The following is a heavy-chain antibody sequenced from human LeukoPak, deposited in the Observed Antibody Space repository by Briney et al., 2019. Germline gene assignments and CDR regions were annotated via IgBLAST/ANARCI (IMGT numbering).Heavy chain of an antibody. CDR3: ATNSGYDYYFDY. D-gene: IGHD5-12*01. CDR1: GFTFNSFA. CDR2: ISGSGDNT. J-gene: IGHJ4*02. V-gene: IGHV3-23*01. Sequence: GGSLRLSCAASGFTFNSFAMSWVRQAPGTGLEWVSAISGSGDNTYHADSVKGRFTISRDNSENTLYLQMNSLRAEDTAVYYCATNSGYDYYFDYWGQGTLVTVSS.